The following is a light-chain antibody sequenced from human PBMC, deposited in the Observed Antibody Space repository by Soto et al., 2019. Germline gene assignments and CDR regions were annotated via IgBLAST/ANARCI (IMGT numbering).Light chain of an antibody. CDR3: QQYKTFSVT. CDR1: QSISSW. J-gene: IGKJ4*01. Sequence: DIQMTQSPSTLSASVGDRVTITCRASQSISSWLAWYQQKPEKAPKFLINNASSLESGVPSRFSGSGSGTEFTLTISSLQPDDFATYYCQQYKTFSVTFGGGTKVEIK. V-gene: IGKV1-5*01. CDR2: NAS.